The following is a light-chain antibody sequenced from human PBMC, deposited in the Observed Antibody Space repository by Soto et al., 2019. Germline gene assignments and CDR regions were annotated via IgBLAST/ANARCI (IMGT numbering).Light chain of an antibody. CDR2: GSS. V-gene: IGKV3-15*01. CDR3: PQYTNSPPLT. Sequence: EIVMTQSPATLSVSPGERATLSCRASQSFSSNLAWYQQKPGQAPRLLIYGSSTRATGIPARFSGSGSGTEFTLSISSLQSEDFAVYYCPQYTNSPPLTFGGGTKVEIK. CDR1: QSFSSN. J-gene: IGKJ4*01.